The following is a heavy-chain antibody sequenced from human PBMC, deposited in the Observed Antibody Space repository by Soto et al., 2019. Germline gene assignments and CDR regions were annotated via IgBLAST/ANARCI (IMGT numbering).Heavy chain of an antibody. CDR2: IYYSGST. D-gene: IGHD2-8*02. CDR1: GGSISTYY. J-gene: IGHJ4*02. V-gene: IGHV4-59*12. Sequence: SETLSLTCTVSGGSISTYYWSWIRQPPGKGLEWIGDIYYSGSTNYNPSLKSRVTISVDTSKNQFSLKLTSVTAADTAVYYCARDKITGLFDYWGQGTLVTVSS. CDR3: ARDKITGLFDY.